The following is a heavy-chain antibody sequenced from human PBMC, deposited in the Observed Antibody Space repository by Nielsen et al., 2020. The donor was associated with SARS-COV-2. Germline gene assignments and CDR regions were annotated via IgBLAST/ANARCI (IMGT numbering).Heavy chain of an antibody. CDR3: ARNYYDSSGYYHEYFQH. CDR1: GYTFTSYD. Sequence: ASVKVSCKASGYTFTSYDINWVRQATGQGLEWMGWMNPNGGNTGYAQKFQGRVTMTRNTSISTAYMELSSLRSEDTAVYYCARNYYDSSGYYHEYFQHWGQGTLVTVSS. J-gene: IGHJ1*01. CDR2: MNPNGGNT. D-gene: IGHD3-22*01. V-gene: IGHV1-8*01.